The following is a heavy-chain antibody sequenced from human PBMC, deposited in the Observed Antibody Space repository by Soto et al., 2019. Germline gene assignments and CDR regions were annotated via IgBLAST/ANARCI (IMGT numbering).Heavy chain of an antibody. V-gene: IGHV4-34*01. CDR2: INDSGST. D-gene: IGHD3-10*01. CDR1: GGSFSGYY. Sequence: PSETLSLTCAVYGGSFSGYYWSWIRQPPGKGLEWIGEINDSGSTNYNPSLKSRVTISVDTSKNQFSLKLSSVTAADTAVYYCARGRRITYYYYMDVWGKGTTVTVSS. CDR3: ARGRRITYYYYMDV. J-gene: IGHJ6*03.